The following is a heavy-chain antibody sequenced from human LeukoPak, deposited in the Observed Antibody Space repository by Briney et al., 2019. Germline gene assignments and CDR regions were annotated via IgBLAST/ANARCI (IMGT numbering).Heavy chain of an antibody. CDR3: AKDKRSYGYGDDAFDI. V-gene: IGHV3-30*02. J-gene: IGHJ3*02. D-gene: IGHD5-18*01. CDR1: GFTFSSYG. CDR2: IRYDGSNR. Sequence: GGSLRLSCAASGFTFSSYGMHWVRQAPGKGLEWVAFIRYDGSNRYYADSVKGRFTISRDNSKNTLYLQMNSLRAEDTAVYYCAKDKRSYGYGDDAFDIWGQGTMVTVSS.